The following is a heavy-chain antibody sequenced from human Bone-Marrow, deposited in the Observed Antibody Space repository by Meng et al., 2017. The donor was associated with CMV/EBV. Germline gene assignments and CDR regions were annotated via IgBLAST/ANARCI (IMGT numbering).Heavy chain of an antibody. J-gene: IGHJ4*02. D-gene: IGHD4-11*01. Sequence: ASVKVSCKASGYTFTGYYMHWVRQAPGQGLEWMGWINPNSGGTNYAQKFQGRVTMTRDTSISTADMELSRLRSDDTAVYYCARGAQANDYSGGGYWGQGTRVTVSS. CDR2: INPNSGGT. CDR1: GYTFTGYY. V-gene: IGHV1-2*02. CDR3: ARGAQANDYSGGGY.